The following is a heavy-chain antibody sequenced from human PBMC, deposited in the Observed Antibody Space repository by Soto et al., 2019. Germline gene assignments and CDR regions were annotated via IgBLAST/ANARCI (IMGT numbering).Heavy chain of an antibody. CDR3: ASTETSDFWSGYGYYYYYMDV. CDR2: IYYSGST. J-gene: IGHJ6*03. Sequence: SETLSLTCTASGGSISSGGYYLSWIRQHPGKGLEWIGYIYYSGSTYYNPSLKSRVTISVDTSKNQFSLKLSSVTAADTAVYYCASTETSDFWSGYGYYYYYMDVWGKGTTVTVSS. V-gene: IGHV4-31*03. CDR1: GGSISSGGYY. D-gene: IGHD3-3*01.